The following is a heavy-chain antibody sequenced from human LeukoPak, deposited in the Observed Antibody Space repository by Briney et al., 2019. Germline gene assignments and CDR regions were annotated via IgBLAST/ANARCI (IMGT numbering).Heavy chain of an antibody. CDR2: IKQDGSEK. CDR1: GFTFSSYW. J-gene: IGHJ5*02. Sequence: GRSLRLSCAASGFTFSSYWMSWVRQAPGKGLEWVANIKQDGSEKYYVDSVKGRFTISRDNAKNSLYLQMNSLRAEDTAVYYCARVLLERRYDWFDPWGQGTLVTVSS. CDR3: ARVLLERRYDWFDP. D-gene: IGHD1-20*01. V-gene: IGHV3-7*03.